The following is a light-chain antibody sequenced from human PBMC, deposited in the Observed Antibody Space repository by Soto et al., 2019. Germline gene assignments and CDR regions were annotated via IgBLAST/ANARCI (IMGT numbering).Light chain of an antibody. Sequence: DIHMTQSPSSLSASVGDRVTITCRASQSISSYLNWYQQKPGKAPKLLIYAASSLQSGVPSRFSGSGSGTYFTLTISSLQPEDFATYYCQQSYSTLLTFGQGTKVEIK. CDR2: AAS. J-gene: IGKJ1*01. CDR1: QSISSY. V-gene: IGKV1-39*01. CDR3: QQSYSTLLT.